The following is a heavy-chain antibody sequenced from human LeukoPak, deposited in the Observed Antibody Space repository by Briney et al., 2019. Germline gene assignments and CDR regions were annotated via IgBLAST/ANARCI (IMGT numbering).Heavy chain of an antibody. J-gene: IGHJ6*03. D-gene: IGHD6-13*01. V-gene: IGHV1-69*05. CDR2: IIPIFGTA. CDR1: GGTFSSYA. CDR3: ARDMGYSSSTPYYYMDV. Sequence: ASVTVSCKASGGTFSSYAISWVRQAPGQGLEWMGGIIPIFGTANYAQKFQGRVTITTDESTSTAYMELSSLRSEDTAVYYCARDMGYSSSTPYYYMDVWGKGTTVTVSS.